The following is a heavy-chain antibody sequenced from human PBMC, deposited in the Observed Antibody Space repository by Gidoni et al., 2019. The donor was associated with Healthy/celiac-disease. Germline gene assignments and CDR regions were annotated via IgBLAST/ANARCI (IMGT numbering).Heavy chain of an antibody. CDR2: IWYDGSNK. CDR1: GFTFSSYG. D-gene: IGHD6-13*01. CDR3: ARDRMIGIAFDI. Sequence: QVQLVESGGGVVQPGRSLRLSCAASGFTFSSYGMNWVRQAPGKGLEWVSVIWYDGSNKYYADSVKGRFTISRDNSKNTLYLKMNSLRAEDTAVYYCARDRMIGIAFDIWGQGTMVTVSS. V-gene: IGHV3-33*01. J-gene: IGHJ3*02.